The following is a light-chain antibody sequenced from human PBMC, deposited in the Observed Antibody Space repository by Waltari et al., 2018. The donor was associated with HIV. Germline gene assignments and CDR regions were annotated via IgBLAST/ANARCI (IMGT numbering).Light chain of an antibody. CDR1: SSDVGSYTL. CDR3: CSYAGSSTLV. J-gene: IGLJ1*01. CDR2: EGS. Sequence: QSALTQPASVSGSPGQSITISCLGTSSDVGSYTLVSWYQQHPGKAPKLMIYEGSKRPSGVSNRFSGSKSGNTASLTISGLQAEDEADYYCCSYAGSSTLVFGTGTKVTVL. V-gene: IGLV2-23*01.